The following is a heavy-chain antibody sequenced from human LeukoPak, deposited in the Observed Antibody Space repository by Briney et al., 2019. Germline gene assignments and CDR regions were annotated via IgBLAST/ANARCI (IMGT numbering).Heavy chain of an antibody. CDR2: IYYSGST. CDR1: GFTFSSYS. D-gene: IGHD3-9*01. Sequence: LRLSCAASGFTFSSYSMNWVRQHPGKGLEWIGYIYYSGSTYYNPSLKSRVTISVDTSKNQFSLKLSSVTAADTAVYYCARGTSYYDILTGPDYWGQGTLVTVSS. V-gene: IGHV4-31*02. J-gene: IGHJ4*02. CDR3: ARGTSYYDILTGPDY.